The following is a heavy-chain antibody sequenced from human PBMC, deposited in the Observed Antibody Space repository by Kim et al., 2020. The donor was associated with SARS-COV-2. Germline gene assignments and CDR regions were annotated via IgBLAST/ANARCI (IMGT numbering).Heavy chain of an antibody. CDR3: ARGFLDSYGYGRYFQH. CDR2: INHSGST. Sequence: SETLSLTCAVYGGSFSGYYWSWIRQPPGKGLEWIGEINHSGSTNYNPSLKSRVTISVDTSKNQFSLKLSSVTAADTAVYYCARGFLDSYGYGRYFQHWG. J-gene: IGHJ1*01. D-gene: IGHD5-18*01. CDR1: GGSFSGYY. V-gene: IGHV4-34*01.